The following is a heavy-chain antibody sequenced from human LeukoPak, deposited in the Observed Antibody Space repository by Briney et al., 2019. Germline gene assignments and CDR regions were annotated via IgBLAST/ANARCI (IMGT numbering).Heavy chain of an antibody. CDR3: ARPVPYDFWYWFDP. D-gene: IGHD3-3*01. V-gene: IGHV4-61*02. CDR1: GGSISSGSYY. CDR2: IYTSGST. J-gene: IGHJ5*02. Sequence: SQTLSLTCTVSGGSISSGSYYWSWIRQPAGKGLEWIGRIYTSGSTNYNPSLKSRVTISVDTSKNQFSLKLSSVTAADTAVYYCARPVPYDFWYWFDPWGQGTLVTVSS.